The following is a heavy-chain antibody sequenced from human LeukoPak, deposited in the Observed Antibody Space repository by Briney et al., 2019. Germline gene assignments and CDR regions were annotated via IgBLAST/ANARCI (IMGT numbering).Heavy chain of an antibody. CDR1: GGSISSYY. Sequence: SETLSLTCTVSGGSISSYYWSWIRQPPGKGLEWIGTITYSGSAYYNPSLESRVTISIDPSKNQFSLTLSSVTAADTAIYYCARPRYAGGIDAFYIWGPGTMVTVSS. CDR3: ARPRYAGGIDAFYI. V-gene: IGHV4-39*01. CDR2: ITYSGSA. J-gene: IGHJ3*02. D-gene: IGHD5-12*01.